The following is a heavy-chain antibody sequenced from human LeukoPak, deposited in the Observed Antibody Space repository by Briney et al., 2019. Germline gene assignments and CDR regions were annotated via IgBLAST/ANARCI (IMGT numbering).Heavy chain of an antibody. CDR1: GFSVSSFG. Sequence: GGSLRLSCAVSGFSVSSFGMSWVRQAPGKGLEWISAISLNGETTWYADSVKGRFTISRDNSKNTLYLQMNSLRAEDTAVYYCALAYCGGDCYSWDAFDIWGQGTMVTVSS. CDR2: ISLNGETT. V-gene: IGHV3-23*01. CDR3: ALAYCGGDCYSWDAFDI. D-gene: IGHD2-21*02. J-gene: IGHJ3*02.